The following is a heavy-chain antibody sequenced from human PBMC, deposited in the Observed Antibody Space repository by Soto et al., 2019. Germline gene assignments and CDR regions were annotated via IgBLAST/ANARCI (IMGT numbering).Heavy chain of an antibody. CDR1: GLTFRTHS. Sequence: PWRSMRLSNAASGLTFRTHSMNWVLKNHGKGLEWVSSISSSTSYIYYADSVKGRFTISRDNAKNSLYLQMNSLRAEDTAVYYCARDQPGYSSNPFDYWGQGTLVTVSS. J-gene: IGHJ4*02. V-gene: IGHV3-21*01. CDR3: ARDQPGYSSNPFDY. CDR2: ISSSTSYI. D-gene: IGHD6-13*01.